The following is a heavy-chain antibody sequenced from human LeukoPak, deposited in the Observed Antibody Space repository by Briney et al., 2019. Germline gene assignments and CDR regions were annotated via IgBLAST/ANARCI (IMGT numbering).Heavy chain of an antibody. CDR1: GGSVSSSIYY. CDR2: ISYSGTN. D-gene: IGHD7-27*01. CDR3: ASLGTLRS. Sequence: SETLSLTCTVSGGSVSSSIYYWGWIRKPPGKGLEWIGSISYSGTNYNNPSLKSRVSISIDTSKNQFSVKLTSVTAADTAMYYCASLGTLRSWGQGTLVTVSS. V-gene: IGHV4-39*01. J-gene: IGHJ5*02.